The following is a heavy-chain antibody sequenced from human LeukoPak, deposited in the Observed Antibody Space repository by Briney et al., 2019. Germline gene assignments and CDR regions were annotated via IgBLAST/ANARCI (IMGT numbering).Heavy chain of an antibody. J-gene: IGHJ6*03. CDR3: ARDYYDSSGYLYYYYYYYMDV. CDR1: GYTFTGYY. Sequence: ASVKVSCKASGYTFTGYYMHWVRQAPGQGLEWMGWINPNGGGTNYAQKFQGRVTMTRDTSISTAYMELSRLRSDDTAVYYCARDYYDSSGYLYYYYYYYMDVWGKGTTVTVSS. D-gene: IGHD3-22*01. V-gene: IGHV1-2*02. CDR2: INPNGGGT.